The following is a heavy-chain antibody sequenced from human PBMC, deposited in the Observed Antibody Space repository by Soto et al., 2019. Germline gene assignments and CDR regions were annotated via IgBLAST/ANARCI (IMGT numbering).Heavy chain of an antibody. Sequence: QVQLVQSGAEVKKPGASVKVSCKASGYTFTSYYMHWVRQAPGQGLEWMGIIKPSGGSTSYAQKFQGRVTMTRDTSTSTVYMELSSLRSEDTAVYYCARDWGVDTAMVNGMDVWGQGTTVTVSS. CDR2: IKPSGGST. D-gene: IGHD5-18*01. J-gene: IGHJ6*02. V-gene: IGHV1-46*01. CDR3: ARDWGVDTAMVNGMDV. CDR1: GYTFTSYY.